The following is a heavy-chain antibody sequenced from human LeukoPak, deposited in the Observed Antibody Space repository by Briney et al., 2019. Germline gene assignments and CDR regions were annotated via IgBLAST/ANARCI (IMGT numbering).Heavy chain of an antibody. J-gene: IGHJ5*02. CDR3: ARRYSGTYHNWFDP. D-gene: IGHD1-26*01. Sequence: PSETLSLTCSVSGDXINSYYCSWIRQPPGKGLKWIGYIYYSGTTYYNPSLKSRVTISVDTSKNQFSLKLSSVTAADTAVYYCARRYSGTYHNWFDPWGQGTSVTVSS. V-gene: IGHV4-59*04. CDR1: GDXINSYY. CDR2: IYYSGTT.